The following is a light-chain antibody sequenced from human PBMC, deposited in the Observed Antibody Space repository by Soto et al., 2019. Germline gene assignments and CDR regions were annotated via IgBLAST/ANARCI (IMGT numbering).Light chain of an antibody. CDR2: GAS. Sequence: EVLLTQSPGTLSLSPGERATLSRRASQSVSSSRLAWYRQKPGQAPRLLIYGASSRATGIPDRFSGSGSGTDFTLTISRLEPEDFAVYYCQQYGSSPWTFGQGTKVDIK. CDR3: QQYGSSPWT. V-gene: IGKV3-20*01. J-gene: IGKJ1*01. CDR1: QSVSSSR.